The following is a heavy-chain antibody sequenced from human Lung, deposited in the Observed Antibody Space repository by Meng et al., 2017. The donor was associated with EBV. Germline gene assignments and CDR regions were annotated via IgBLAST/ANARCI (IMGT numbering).Heavy chain of an antibody. Sequence: LGQAEAGLKKPGASVKVSFKAAGYSFTNYYMHWVRQAPGQGLWWMGIINTSVGYTSHAQKFQGRVTMTRDTSTSTVHMEVSSLRSADTAVYYCARASRVLGGFDYWGQGTLVTVSS. CDR3: ARASRVLGGFDY. V-gene: IGHV1-46*01. D-gene: IGHD3-16*01. J-gene: IGHJ4*02. CDR2: INTSVGYT. CDR1: GYSFTNYY.